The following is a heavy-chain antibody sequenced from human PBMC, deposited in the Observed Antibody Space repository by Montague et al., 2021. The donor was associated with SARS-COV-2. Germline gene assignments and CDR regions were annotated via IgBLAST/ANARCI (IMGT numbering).Heavy chain of an antibody. CDR2: IYTSGTT. D-gene: IGHD3-22*01. CDR3: ARGALFYDSSGYYSDAFDI. Sequence: SETLSLTCTASGASISGYFWSWIRQPAGKGLEWIGRIYTSGTTNYNPSLRSRVTISVDTSKNQFSLKLSSVTAADTAVYYCARGALFYDSSGYYSDAFDIWGQGTMVTVSS. J-gene: IGHJ3*02. CDR1: GASISGYF. V-gene: IGHV4-4*07.